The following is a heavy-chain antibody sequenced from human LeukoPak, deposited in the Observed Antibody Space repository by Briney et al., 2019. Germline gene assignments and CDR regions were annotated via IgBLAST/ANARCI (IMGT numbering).Heavy chain of an antibody. V-gene: IGHV3-74*01. CDR2: IASDGSST. CDR1: GFTFRSYW. Sequence: GGSLRLSCAASGFTFRSYWMNWVRQAPGKGLVWVSRIASDGSSTTYADSVKGRFSIFRDNAKNTLYLQMNSLRVEDTAVYYCARGRPHGNDYWGQGTLVTVSS. J-gene: IGHJ4*02. CDR3: ARGRPHGNDY. D-gene: IGHD4-23*01.